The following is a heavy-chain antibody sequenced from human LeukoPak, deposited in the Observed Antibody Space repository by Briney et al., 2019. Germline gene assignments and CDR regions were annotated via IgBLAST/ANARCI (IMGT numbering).Heavy chain of an antibody. CDR3: AMAVIGSGWTLDY. D-gene: IGHD6-19*01. V-gene: IGHV3-23*01. J-gene: IGHJ4*02. CDR1: GFTFVGFA. CDR2: ISGSGGRT. Sequence: PGGSLRLSCVASGFTFVGFAMNWVRQAPGQGLEWVSSISGSGGRTSYADSVQGRFTISRDNSRNTLYLELNSLRAEDAAVYFCAMAVIGSGWTLDYWGQGTLVTVS.